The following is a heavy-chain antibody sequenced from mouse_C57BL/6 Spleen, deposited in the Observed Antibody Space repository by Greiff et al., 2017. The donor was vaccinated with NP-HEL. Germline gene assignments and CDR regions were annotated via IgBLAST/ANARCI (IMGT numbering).Heavy chain of an antibody. J-gene: IGHJ3*01. Sequence: EVQLQQSGAELVRPGASVKLSCTASGFNIKDDYMHWVKQRPEQGLEWIGWIDPENGDTEYASKFQGKATITADTSSNTAYLQLSSLTSEDTAVYYCTLYGSSYVAYWGQGTLVTVSA. D-gene: IGHD1-1*01. CDR3: TLYGSSYVAY. V-gene: IGHV14-4*01. CDR2: IDPENGDT. CDR1: GFNIKDDY.